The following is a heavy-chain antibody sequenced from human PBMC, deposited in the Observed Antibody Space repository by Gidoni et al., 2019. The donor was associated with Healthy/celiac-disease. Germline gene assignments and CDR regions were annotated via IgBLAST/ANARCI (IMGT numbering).Heavy chain of an antibody. D-gene: IGHD6-13*01. V-gene: IGHV3-9*01. J-gene: IGHJ6*02. CDR1: GFPFDDYA. CDR2: ISWNSGSI. CDR3: AKDISSWLGYYGMDV. Sequence: EVQLVESGGGLVQPGRSLRLSCAASGFPFDDYAMHWVRQAPGKGLEWVSGISWNSGSIGYADSVKGRFTISRDNAKNSLYLQMNSLRAEDTALYYCAKDISSWLGYYGMDVWGQGTTVTVSS.